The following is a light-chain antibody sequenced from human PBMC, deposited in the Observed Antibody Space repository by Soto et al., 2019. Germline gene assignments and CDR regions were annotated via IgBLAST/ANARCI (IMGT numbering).Light chain of an antibody. Sequence: EIVLTQSPATLSLSPGERATLSFRASQSVSSSYIAWYQQKRGQAPRRLIYGASIRATGIPDRFSGSGSGTDFTLTISRLEPEDFALYYCQQYHTSPLTFGQGTKVDIK. V-gene: IGKV3-20*01. CDR3: QQYHTSPLT. CDR2: GAS. CDR1: QSVSSSY. J-gene: IGKJ1*01.